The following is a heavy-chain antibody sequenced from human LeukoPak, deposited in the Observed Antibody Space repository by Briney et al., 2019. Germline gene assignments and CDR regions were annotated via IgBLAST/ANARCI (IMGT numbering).Heavy chain of an antibody. V-gene: IGHV1-18*01. D-gene: IGHD1-26*01. Sequence: GVSVKVSCKASGYTFTCYDISWVRQAPGQGLEWMGWISTYNGNTNYAQKLQGRVTMTTDTITTTAYMELRSLRSDDTAVYYCARDHSGNWFDPWGQGTLVTVSS. CDR1: GYTFTCYD. J-gene: IGHJ5*02. CDR3: ARDHSGNWFDP. CDR2: ISTYNGNT.